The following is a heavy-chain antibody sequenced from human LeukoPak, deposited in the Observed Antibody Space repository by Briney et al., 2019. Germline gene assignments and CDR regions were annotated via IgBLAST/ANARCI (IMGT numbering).Heavy chain of an antibody. J-gene: IGHJ4*02. D-gene: IGHD5-18*01. CDR1: GFSFNTYA. CDR2: ISNTGGST. Sequence: GGSLRLSCAASGFSFNTYAMSWVRQAPGKGLEWVSAISNTGGSTYYADSVKGRFTISRDKSKNTLSLQMNSLRAEDTAVYYCARVLSVGGYSSGPTDYWGQGTLVTVSS. V-gene: IGHV3-23*01. CDR3: ARVLSVGGYSSGPTDY.